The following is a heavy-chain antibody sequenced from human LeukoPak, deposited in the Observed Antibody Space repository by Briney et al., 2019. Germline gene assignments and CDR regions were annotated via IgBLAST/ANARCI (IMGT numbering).Heavy chain of an antibody. J-gene: IGHJ4*02. V-gene: IGHV3-30*04. CDR3: ARELYSYGYGGGFDY. CDR2: ISYDGSNK. Sequence: GGSLRLSCAASGFIFSSYAMHWVRQAPGKGLEWVAVISYDGSNKYYADSVKGRFTISRDNSKNTLYLQMNSLRAEDTAVYYCARELYSYGYGGGFDYWGQGTLVTVSS. CDR1: GFIFSSYA. D-gene: IGHD5-18*01.